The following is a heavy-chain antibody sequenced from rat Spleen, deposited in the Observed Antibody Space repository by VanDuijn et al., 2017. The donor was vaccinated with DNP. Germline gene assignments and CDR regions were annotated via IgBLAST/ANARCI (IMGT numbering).Heavy chain of an antibody. V-gene: IGHV5-7*01. D-gene: IGHD1-11*01. CDR3: AREGDYGGYSAKFDY. Sequence: EVQLVESGGGLVQPGRSLKLSCAASGFTFSDYNMAWLRQPPKKGLEWVATISYDGSSTYYRDSVKGRFTISRDNAKSTLYLQMDSLRTEDTATYYCAREGDYGGYSAKFDYWGQGVMVTVSS. J-gene: IGHJ2*01. CDR2: ISYDGSST. CDR1: GFTFSDYN.